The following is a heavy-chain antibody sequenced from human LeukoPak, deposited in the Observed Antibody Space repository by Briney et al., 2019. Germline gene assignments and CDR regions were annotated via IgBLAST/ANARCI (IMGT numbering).Heavy chain of an antibody. CDR1: GFTFSSNY. J-gene: IGHJ6*03. CDR2: IYSGGST. Sequence: GGSLRLSCAASGFTFSSNYMSWVRQAPGKGLEWVSVIYSGGSTYYADSVKGRFTISRDNSKNTPYLQMNSLRAEDTAVYYCARVGLRGGNYMDVWGKGTTVTVSS. CDR3: ARVGLRGGNYMDV. V-gene: IGHV3-53*01.